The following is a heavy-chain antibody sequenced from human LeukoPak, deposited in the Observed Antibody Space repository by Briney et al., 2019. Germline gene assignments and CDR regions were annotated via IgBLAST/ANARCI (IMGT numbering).Heavy chain of an antibody. CDR2: INHSGST. J-gene: IGHJ4*02. CDR3: ARLLRDTAMLYFDY. V-gene: IGHV4-34*01. Sequence: SETLSLTCAVYGGSFSGYYWSWIRQPPGKGLEWIGEINHSGSTNYNPSLKSRATISVDRSKNQFSLKLSSVTAADTAVYYCARLLRDTAMLYFDYWGQGTLVTVSS. D-gene: IGHD5-18*01. CDR1: GGSFSGYY.